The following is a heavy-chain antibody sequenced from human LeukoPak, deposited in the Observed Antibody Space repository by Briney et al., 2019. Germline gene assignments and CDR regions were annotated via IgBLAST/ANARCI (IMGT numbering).Heavy chain of an antibody. V-gene: IGHV3-7*01. CDR3: ARDPSSTSRYYYYYMDV. CDR2: DGSEK. D-gene: IGHD2-2*01. J-gene: IGHJ6*03. Sequence: DGSEKYYVDSVKGRFTISRDNAKNSLYLQMNSLRAEDTAVYYCARDPSSTSRYYYYYMDVWGKGTTVTVSS.